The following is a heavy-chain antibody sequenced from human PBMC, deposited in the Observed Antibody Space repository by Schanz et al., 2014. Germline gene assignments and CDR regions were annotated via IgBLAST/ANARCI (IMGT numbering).Heavy chain of an antibody. V-gene: IGHV3-NL1*01. J-gene: IGHJ4*02. D-gene: IGHD3-3*01. Sequence: QVQLVESGGGVVQLGRSLRLSCAASGFNFSSYGMHWVRQAPGKGLEWVARIVGGGASTYYADSVKGRFTISRDNSKNTLYLQMDSLRAEDTAVYYCARDLLISHYDFWSGNDYWGQGTLVAVSS. CDR1: GFNFSSYG. CDR3: ARDLLISHYDFWSGNDY. CDR2: IVGGGAST.